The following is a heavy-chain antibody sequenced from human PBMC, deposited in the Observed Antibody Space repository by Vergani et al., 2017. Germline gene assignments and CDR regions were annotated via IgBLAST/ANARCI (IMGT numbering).Heavy chain of an antibody. CDR2: IIPIFGTA. CDR1: GGTFSSYA. Sequence: QVQLVQSGAEVKKPGSSVKVSCKASGGTFSSYAISWVRQAPGQGLEWMGGIIPIFGTANYAQKFQGRVTITADESTSTAYMEMSSLRSEDTAVYYCAGARVVIAIFSGAFDIWGQGTMVTVSS. J-gene: IGHJ3*02. D-gene: IGHD2-21*01. CDR3: AGARVVIAIFSGAFDI. V-gene: IGHV1-69*12.